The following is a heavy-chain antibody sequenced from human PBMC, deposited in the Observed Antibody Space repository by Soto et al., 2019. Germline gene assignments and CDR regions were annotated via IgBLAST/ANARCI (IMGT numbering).Heavy chain of an antibody. CDR1: GGSFSGYY. D-gene: IGHD3-10*01. J-gene: IGHJ5*02. CDR3: ARRSILLFVELHLWSDT. V-gene: IGHV4-34*01. Sequence: SETLSLTCAVYGGSFSGYYWSWIRQPPGKGLEWIGEINHSGSTNYNPSLKSRVTISVDTSKNQFSLKLSSVTAADTAVYYCARRSILLFVELHLWSDTWCQGTLVIGSS. CDR2: INHSGST.